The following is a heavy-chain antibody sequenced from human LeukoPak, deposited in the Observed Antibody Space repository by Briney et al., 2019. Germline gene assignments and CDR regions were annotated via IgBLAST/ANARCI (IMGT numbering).Heavy chain of an antibody. D-gene: IGHD2-2*01. CDR2: IYYSGST. Sequence: PSETLSLTCTVSGGSISSYYWSWIRQPPGKGLEWIGYIYYSGSTNYNPSLKSRVTISVDTSKNQFSLKLSSVTAADTAVYYCARVPLCLSYYYYGMDVWGQGTTVTVSS. V-gene: IGHV4-59*01. CDR1: GGSISSYY. J-gene: IGHJ6*02. CDR3: ARVPLCLSYYYYGMDV.